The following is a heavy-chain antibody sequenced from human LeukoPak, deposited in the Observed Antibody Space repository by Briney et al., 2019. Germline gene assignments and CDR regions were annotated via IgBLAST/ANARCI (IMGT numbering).Heavy chain of an antibody. J-gene: IGHJ4*02. CDR2: ISYDGSNK. V-gene: IGHV3-30*18. D-gene: IGHD6-19*01. CDR3: AKGHTTGWHFFDY. CDR1: GFTFSSYG. Sequence: GRSLRLSCAASGFTFSSYGMHWVRQAPGKGLEWVAVISYDGSNKYYADSVKGRFTISRDNSKNTLYLQMNSLRGEDTAVYYCAKGHTTGWHFFDYWGQGTLVTVSS.